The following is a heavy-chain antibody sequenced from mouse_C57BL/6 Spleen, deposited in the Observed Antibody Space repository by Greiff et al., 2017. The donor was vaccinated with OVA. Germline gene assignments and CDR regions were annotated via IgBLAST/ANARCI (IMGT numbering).Heavy chain of an antibody. CDR3: ARWEGSSGLDY. CDR2: IYPSDSET. Sequence: QVQLQQPGAELVRPGSSVKLSCKASGYTFTSYWMDWVKQRPGQGLEWIGNIYPSDSETHYNQKFKDKATLTVDKSSSTAYMQLSSLTSEDSAVYYCARWEGSSGLDYWGQGTTLTVSS. D-gene: IGHD3-1*01. J-gene: IGHJ2*01. V-gene: IGHV1-61*01. CDR1: GYTFTSYW.